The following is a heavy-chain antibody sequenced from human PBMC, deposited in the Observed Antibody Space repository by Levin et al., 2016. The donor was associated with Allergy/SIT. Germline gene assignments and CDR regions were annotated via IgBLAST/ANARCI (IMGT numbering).Heavy chain of an antibody. V-gene: IGHV4-31*02. D-gene: IGHD3-3*01. J-gene: IGHJ5*02. CDR3: ARGGQKAPGLLEWFYGNWFDP. Sequence: WIRQPPGKGLEWIGYIYYSGSTYYNPSLKSRVTISVDTSKNQFSLKLSSVTAADTAVYYCARGGQKAPGLLEWFYGNWFDPWGQGTLVTVSS. CDR2: IYYSGST.